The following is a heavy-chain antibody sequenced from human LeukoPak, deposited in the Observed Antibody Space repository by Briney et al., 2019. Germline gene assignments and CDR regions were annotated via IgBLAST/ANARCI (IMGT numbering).Heavy chain of an antibody. Sequence: SETLSLTCTVSDGSISSYYWSWIRQPPGKGLEWIGYIYYSGSTNYNPSLKSRVTTSVDTSKNQFSLKLSSVTAADTAVYYCASQWEDAFDIWGQGTMVTVSS. CDR3: ASQWEDAFDI. CDR2: IYYSGST. J-gene: IGHJ3*02. D-gene: IGHD1-26*01. V-gene: IGHV4-59*01. CDR1: DGSISSYY.